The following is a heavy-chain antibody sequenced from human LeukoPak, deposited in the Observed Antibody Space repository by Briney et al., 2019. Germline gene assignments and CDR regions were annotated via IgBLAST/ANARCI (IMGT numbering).Heavy chain of an antibody. V-gene: IGHV5-51*01. D-gene: IGHD2-21*01. Sequence: GESLKISCKVSGYIFTNYWIGWVRQMPGKGLEYMGIIYPGDSDTIYSPSFQGQVTISADKSISTAYLQWRSLKASDTAMYYCARSSGANCGGDCCLDYWGRGTLVTVSS. J-gene: IGHJ4*02. CDR2: IYPGDSDT. CDR1: GYIFTNYW. CDR3: ARSSGANCGGDCCLDY.